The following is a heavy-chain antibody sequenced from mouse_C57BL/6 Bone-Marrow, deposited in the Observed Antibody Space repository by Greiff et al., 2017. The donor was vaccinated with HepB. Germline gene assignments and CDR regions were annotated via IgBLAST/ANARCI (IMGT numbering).Heavy chain of an antibody. Sequence: VQLQESGPELVKPGASVKISCKASGYAFSSSWMNWVKQRPGKGLEWIGRIYPGDGDTNYNGKFKGKATLTADKSSSTAYMQLSSLTSEDSAVYYCARLDYDYDEDWYFDVWGTGTTVTVSS. V-gene: IGHV1-82*01. CDR1: GYAFSSSW. CDR3: ARLDYDYDEDWYFDV. CDR2: IYPGDGDT. J-gene: IGHJ1*03. D-gene: IGHD2-4*01.